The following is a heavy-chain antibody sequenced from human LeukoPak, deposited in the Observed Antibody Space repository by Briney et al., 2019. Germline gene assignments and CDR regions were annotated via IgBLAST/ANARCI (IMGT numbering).Heavy chain of an antibody. V-gene: IGHV3-23*01. CDR1: GFTFSSYA. J-gene: IGHJ4*02. CDR3: ARIKTYYYDSSGYFFDY. D-gene: IGHD3-22*01. Sequence: GGSLRLSCAASGFTFSSYAMSWVRQAPGKGLEWVSAISGSGGSTYYADSVKGRLTISRDNSKNTLYLQMNSLRAEDTAVYYCARIKTYYYDSSGYFFDYWGQGTLVTVSS. CDR2: ISGSGGST.